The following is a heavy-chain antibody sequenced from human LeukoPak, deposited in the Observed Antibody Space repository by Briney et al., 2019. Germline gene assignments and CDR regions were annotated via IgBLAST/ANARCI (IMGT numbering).Heavy chain of an antibody. CDR2: IYHSGST. J-gene: IGHJ5*02. Sequence: SETLSLTCAVSGGSISSSNWWSWVRQPPGQGLEWIGEIYHSGSTNYNPSLKSRVTISVDKSKNQFSLKLSSVTAADTAVYYCASGGGSSWYGNWFDPWGQGTLVTVSS. CDR3: ASGGGSSWYGNWFDP. CDR1: GGSISSSNW. D-gene: IGHD6-13*01. V-gene: IGHV4-4*02.